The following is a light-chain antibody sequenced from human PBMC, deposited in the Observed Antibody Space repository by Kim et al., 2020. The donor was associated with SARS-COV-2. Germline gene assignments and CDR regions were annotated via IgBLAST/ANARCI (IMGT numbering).Light chain of an antibody. CDR2: LNSDGSH. CDR1: SGHSSYA. Sequence: SVTLTCTLSSGHSSYATAWHQQQPEKGPRYLMKLNSDGSHSKGDGIPDRFSGSSSGAERYLTISSLQSEDEADYYCQTWGTGIWVFGGGTQLTVL. J-gene: IGLJ3*02. CDR3: QTWGTGIWV. V-gene: IGLV4-69*01.